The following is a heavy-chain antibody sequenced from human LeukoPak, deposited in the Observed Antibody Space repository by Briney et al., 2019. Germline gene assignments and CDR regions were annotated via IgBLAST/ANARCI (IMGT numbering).Heavy chain of an antibody. CDR2: IDNSGSI. CDR1: GGSMSSGNYY. CDR3: ARGDWFDP. Sequence: PSQTLSLTCTVSGGSMSSGNYYWSWIRHPAGKGLEWIGRIDNSGSINYNPSLRSRVTISLDTSKHQFFLNLTSVTAADTAVYYCARGDWFDPWGQGTLVAVSS. V-gene: IGHV4-61*02. J-gene: IGHJ5*02.